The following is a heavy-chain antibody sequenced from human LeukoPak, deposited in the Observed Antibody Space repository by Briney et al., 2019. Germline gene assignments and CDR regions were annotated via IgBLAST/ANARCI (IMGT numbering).Heavy chain of an antibody. CDR1: GFTFSSYA. CDR2: FCGSCNRT. Sequence: GGSLRLSYAASGFTFSSYAMSWVRQAPGKGLEWVSAFCGSCNRTYYADSVKGRFTISRDNSKNTLYLQMNSLRAEDTAVYYCAKDRSWQQLVRGFDYWGQGSLVTVSS. V-gene: IGHV3-23*01. J-gene: IGHJ4*02. CDR3: AKDRSWQQLVRGFDY. D-gene: IGHD6-13*01.